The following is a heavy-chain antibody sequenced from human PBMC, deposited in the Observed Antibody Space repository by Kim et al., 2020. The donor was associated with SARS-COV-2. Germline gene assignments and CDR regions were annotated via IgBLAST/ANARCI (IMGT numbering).Heavy chain of an antibody. V-gene: IGHV3-7*03. CDR3: ARIGVHHDSRGYYPHYFYY. Sequence: GGSLRLSCAASGIIFSNYWMSWVRQAPGKGLEWVANIKEDGSEKYYVDSVKGRFTVSRDNPKNSLYLQMNSLTAEDTAIYYCARIGVHHDSRGYYPHYFYYWGQGALVTVSS. J-gene: IGHJ4*02. CDR1: GIIFSNYW. CDR2: IKEDGSEK. D-gene: IGHD3-22*01.